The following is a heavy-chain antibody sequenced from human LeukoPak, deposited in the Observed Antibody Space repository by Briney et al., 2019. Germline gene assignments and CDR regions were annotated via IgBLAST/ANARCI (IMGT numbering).Heavy chain of an antibody. CDR3: ARRSPSSLGGRAIDY. D-gene: IGHD2-15*01. Sequence: GGSLRLSCATSGFTFNNHAMSWVRQAPGLGLEWFSAISSSGGSAYYADSVKGRFTISRDNSKNTLFLQMNSLRTEDTAVYHCARRSPSSLGGRAIDYWGQGTLVTVSS. J-gene: IGHJ4*02. V-gene: IGHV3-23*01. CDR2: ISSSGGSA. CDR1: GFTFNNHA.